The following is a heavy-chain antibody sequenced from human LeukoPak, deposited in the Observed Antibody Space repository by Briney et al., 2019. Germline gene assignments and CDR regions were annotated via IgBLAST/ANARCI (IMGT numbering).Heavy chain of an antibody. CDR3: ARDRNDYVWGSYLDY. V-gene: IGHV3-53*01. J-gene: IGHJ4*02. Sequence: GGSLRLSCAASGFTVSSNYMSWVRQAPGKGLEWVSVIYSGGSTYYADSVKGRFTISRDNSKNTLYLQMNSLRAEDTAVYYCARDRNDYVWGSYLDYWGQGTLVTVSS. CDR2: IYSGGST. D-gene: IGHD3-16*02. CDR1: GFTVSSNY.